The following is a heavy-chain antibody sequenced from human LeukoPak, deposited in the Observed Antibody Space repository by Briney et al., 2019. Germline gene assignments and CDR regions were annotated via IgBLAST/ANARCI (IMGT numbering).Heavy chain of an antibody. CDR1: GFTVSSNY. CDR2: IYSGGIT. D-gene: IGHD3-10*01. Sequence: PGGSLRLSCAASGFTVSSNYMSWVRQAPGRGLEWVSIIYSGGITYYADSVKGRFTISRDNSKNTLYLQMNSLRAEDTAVYYCARVVSGISYFDYWGQGTLVTVSS. CDR3: ARVVSGISYFDY. V-gene: IGHV3-66*01. J-gene: IGHJ4*02.